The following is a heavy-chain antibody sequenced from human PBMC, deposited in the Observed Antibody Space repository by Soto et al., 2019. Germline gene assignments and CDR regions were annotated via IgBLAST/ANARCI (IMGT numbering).Heavy chain of an antibody. CDR3: ARESEVNWHYGVDQYGMDV. J-gene: IGHJ6*02. V-gene: IGHV1-18*01. CDR2: ISAYNGNT. Sequence: QVQLVQSGAEVKKPGASMKVSCKTSGYTFTGYGITWVRQAPGRGLEWMGWISAYNGNTNYAQNLKGRLSMTTDTSTSTAYMELRSLRYDDTAVSYCARESEVNWHYGVDQYGMDVWGQGTTVTVS. CDR1: GYTFTGYG. D-gene: IGHD1-7*01.